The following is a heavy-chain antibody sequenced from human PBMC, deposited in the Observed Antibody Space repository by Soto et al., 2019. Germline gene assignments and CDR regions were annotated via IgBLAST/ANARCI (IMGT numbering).Heavy chain of an antibody. V-gene: IGHV1-69*05. CDR2: IIPIFGTA. D-gene: IGHD6-6*01. J-gene: IGHJ4*02. CDR3: ARAPGSSSRPLVFDY. CDR1: GGTFSSYA. Sequence: SVKVSCKASGGTFSSYAISWVRQAPGQGLEWMGGIIPIFGTANYAQKVQGRVTMTTDTSTNTAYMELRSLRSDDTAVYYCARAPGSSSRPLVFDYWGQGTLVTVSS.